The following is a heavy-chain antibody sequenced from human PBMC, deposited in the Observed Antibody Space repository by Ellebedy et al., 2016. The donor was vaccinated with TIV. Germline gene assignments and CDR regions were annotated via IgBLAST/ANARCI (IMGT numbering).Heavy chain of an antibody. Sequence: SQTLSLTCAISGDSVSSNSAAWNWIRQSPSRGLEWLGRTYYRSKWYNDYAVSVKSRITINPDKSKNQFSLQLNSVTPEDTAVYYCARAQAPTYYYDSSGYWYFDYWGQGTLVTVSS. CDR3: ARAQAPTYYYDSSGYWYFDY. J-gene: IGHJ4*02. CDR1: GDSVSSNSAA. V-gene: IGHV6-1*01. CDR2: TYYRSKWYN. D-gene: IGHD3-22*01.